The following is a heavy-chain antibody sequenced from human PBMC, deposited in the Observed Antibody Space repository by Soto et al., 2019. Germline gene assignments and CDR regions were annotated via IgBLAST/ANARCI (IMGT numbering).Heavy chain of an antibody. CDR3: ARGDVFDL. V-gene: IGHV4-4*07. CDR1: GDSISGYY. J-gene: IGHJ3*01. CDR2: IYSSGNA. Sequence: QVQLQESGPGLVKPSETVSPICTVSGDSISGYYGSWIRQPAGKGLEWIGRIYSSGNANYNPSLKSRVSMSVDMSKNQFSLKVTSVTAADTAMYYCARGDVFDLWGQGTKVTVSS.